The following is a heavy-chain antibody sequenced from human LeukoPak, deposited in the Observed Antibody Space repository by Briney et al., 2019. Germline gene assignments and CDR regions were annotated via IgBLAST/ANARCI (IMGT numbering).Heavy chain of an antibody. J-gene: IGHJ3*02. V-gene: IGHV3-33*06. Sequence: GGSLRLSCAASGFTFSSYGMHWVRQAPGKGLEWVAVIWYDGSNKYYADSVKGRFTISRDNSKNTLYLQMNSLRAEDTAVYYCAKDFHTVTAYAIDIWGQGTMVTVSS. CDR1: GFTFSSYG. CDR3: AKDFHTVTAYAIDI. D-gene: IGHD4-11*01. CDR2: IWYDGSNK.